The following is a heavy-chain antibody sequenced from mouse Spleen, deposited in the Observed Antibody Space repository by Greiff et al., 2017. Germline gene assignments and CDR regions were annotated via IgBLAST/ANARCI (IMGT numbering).Heavy chain of an antibody. CDR3: ARETGTWAMDY. CDR2: IYPGDGDT. CDR1: GYAFSSSW. J-gene: IGHJ4*01. Sequence: VQLQQSGPELVKPGASVKISCKASGYAFSSSWMNWVKQRPGKGLEWIGRIYPGDGDTNYNGKFKGKATLTADKSSSTAYMQLSSLTSEDSAVYFCARETGTWAMDYWGQGTSVTVSS. V-gene: IGHV1-82*01. D-gene: IGHD4-1*01.